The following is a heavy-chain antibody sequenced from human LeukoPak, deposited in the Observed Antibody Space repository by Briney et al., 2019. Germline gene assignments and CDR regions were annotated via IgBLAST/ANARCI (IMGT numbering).Heavy chain of an antibody. CDR1: GGTFSSYA. CDR3: AILVYCSGGSCYSGFDY. V-gene: IGHV1-69*04. CDR2: IIPILGIA. J-gene: IGHJ4*02. D-gene: IGHD2-15*01. Sequence: SVKVSCKASGGTFSSYAISWVRQAPGQGLEWMGRIIPILGIANYAQKFQGRVTITADKSTSTAYMELSSLRSEDTAVSYCAILVYCSGGSCYSGFDYWGQGTLVTVSS.